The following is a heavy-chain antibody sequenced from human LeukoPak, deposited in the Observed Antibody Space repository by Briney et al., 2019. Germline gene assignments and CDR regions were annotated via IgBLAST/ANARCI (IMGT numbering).Heavy chain of an antibody. Sequence: PGGSLRLSCAASGFTFSSYSMNWVRQAPGKGLEWVSSISSSSSYIYYADSVKGRFTISRDNAKNSLYLQMNSLRAEDTALYYCAKEIYYDTSTDAFDIWGQGTMVTVSS. V-gene: IGHV3-21*04. J-gene: IGHJ3*02. CDR1: GFTFSSYS. CDR3: AKEIYYDTSTDAFDI. D-gene: IGHD3-22*01. CDR2: ISSSSSYI.